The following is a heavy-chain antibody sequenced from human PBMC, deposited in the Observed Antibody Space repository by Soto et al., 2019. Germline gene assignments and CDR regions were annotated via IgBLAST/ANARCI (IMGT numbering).Heavy chain of an antibody. D-gene: IGHD6-19*01. CDR2: IWYDGSNK. Sequence: GSLRLACAASGXTFSSYGMHWVRQAPGKGLELVAVIWYDGSNKYYAESVKGRFTISRDNSKNTLYLQMNSLRAEDTAVYYCARDSHVGSGWQLTADYWGQGTLVTVSS. J-gene: IGHJ4*02. V-gene: IGHV3-33*01. CDR3: ARDSHVGSGWQLTADY. CDR1: GXTFSSYG.